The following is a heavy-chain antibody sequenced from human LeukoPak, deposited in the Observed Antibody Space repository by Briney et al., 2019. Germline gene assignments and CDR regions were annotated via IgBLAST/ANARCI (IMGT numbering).Heavy chain of an antibody. Sequence: GGSLRLSCAASGFTFSSYAMSWVRRAPGKGLEWVSAISGSGGSTYYADSVKGRFTISRDNSKNTLYLQMNSLRAEDTAVYYCAKVWLMGQVGFDYWGQGTLVTVSS. CDR2: ISGSGGST. J-gene: IGHJ4*02. CDR1: GFTFSSYA. V-gene: IGHV3-23*01. D-gene: IGHD2-8*01. CDR3: AKVWLMGQVGFDY.